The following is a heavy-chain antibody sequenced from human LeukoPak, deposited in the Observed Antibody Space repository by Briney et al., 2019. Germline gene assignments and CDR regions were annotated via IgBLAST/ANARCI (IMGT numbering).Heavy chain of an antibody. CDR2: IIPIFGTA. CDR3: ASTSKRMVTYFDY. CDR1: GGTFSSYA. Sequence: SVKVSCKASGGTFSSYAISWVRQAPGQGLEWMGGIIPIFGTANYAQKFQGRVTITADESTSTAYMELSSLRSEDTAVYYCASTSKRMVTYFDYWGQGTLVTVSS. J-gene: IGHJ4*02. V-gene: IGHV1-69*13. D-gene: IGHD2-8*01.